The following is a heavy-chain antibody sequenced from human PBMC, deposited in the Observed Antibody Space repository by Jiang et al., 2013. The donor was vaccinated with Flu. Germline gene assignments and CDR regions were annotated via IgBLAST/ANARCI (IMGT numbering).Heavy chain of an antibody. D-gene: IGHD5-18*01. Sequence: SGAEVKKPGASVKVSCEVSGHTLPELAIHWVRQAPGKGLEWMGGFDSEDGGTLYPQGFQGRLTMTQDTSTNTAYMELSRLRSEDTAIYFCVRARYSYGRYYFDFWGQGTLVTVSS. V-gene: IGHV1-24*01. CDR2: FDSEDGGT. J-gene: IGHJ4*02. CDR1: GHTLPELA. CDR3: VRARYSYGRYYFDF.